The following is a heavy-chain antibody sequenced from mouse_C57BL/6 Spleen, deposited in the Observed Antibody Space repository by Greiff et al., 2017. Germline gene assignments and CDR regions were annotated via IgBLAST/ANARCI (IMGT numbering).Heavy chain of an antibody. J-gene: IGHJ3*01. CDR2: INPNNGGT. Sequence: LVKPGASVKISCKASGYTFTDYYMNWVKQSHGKSLEWIGDINPNNGGTSYNQKFKGKATLTVDKSSSTAYMELRSLTSEDSAVYYGARSKYYGSGLWFAYWGQGTLVTVSA. D-gene: IGHD1-1*01. CDR3: ARSKYYGSGLWFAY. V-gene: IGHV1-26*01. CDR1: GYTFTDYY.